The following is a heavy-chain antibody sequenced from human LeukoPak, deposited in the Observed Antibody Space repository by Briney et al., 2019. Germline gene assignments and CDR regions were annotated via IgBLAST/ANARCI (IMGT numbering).Heavy chain of an antibody. CDR3: AGYYGSGGWGAFDI. V-gene: IGHV1-8*01. CDR2: MNPNSGNT. Sequence: ASVKVSCKASGYTFTSYDINWVRQATGQGLEWMGWMNPNSGNTGYAQKFQGRVTMTRNTSISTAYMELSSLRSEDTAVYYCAGYYGSGGWGAFDIWGQETMVTVSS. J-gene: IGHJ3*02. D-gene: IGHD3-10*01. CDR1: GYTFTSYD.